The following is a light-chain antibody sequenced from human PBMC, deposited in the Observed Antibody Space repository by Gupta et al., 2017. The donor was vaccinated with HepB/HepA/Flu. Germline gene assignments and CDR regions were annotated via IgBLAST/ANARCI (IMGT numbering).Light chain of an antibody. CDR1: SSDVGGYNY. CDR3: SSDTSSVTVV. CDR2: DVT. Sequence: QSALTQPASVSGSPGPSITISCTGTSSDVGGYNYVSWYQQDSGKAPKLMIYDVTKRPSGVSNRFSGSKSGNTASLTISGLQAEDEADYYCSSDTSSVTVVFGGGTKLTVL. V-gene: IGLV2-14*01. J-gene: IGLJ2*01.